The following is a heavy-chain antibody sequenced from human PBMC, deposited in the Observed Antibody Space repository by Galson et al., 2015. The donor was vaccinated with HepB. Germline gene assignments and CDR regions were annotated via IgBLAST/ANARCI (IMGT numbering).Heavy chain of an antibody. Sequence: ETLSLTCTVSGASISTSSYYWGWIRQPPGKGLEWIGNIYYSGSTYYNPSLKSRVTISVDTSKSHFSLNLSSVTAADTAVYYCARARGYNFGYGWDSSGWHFDYWGQGTLVTVSS. V-gene: IGHV4-39*02. CDR2: IYYSGST. CDR1: GASISTSSYY. CDR3: ARARGYNFGYGWDSSGWHFDY. J-gene: IGHJ4*02. D-gene: IGHD6-19*01.